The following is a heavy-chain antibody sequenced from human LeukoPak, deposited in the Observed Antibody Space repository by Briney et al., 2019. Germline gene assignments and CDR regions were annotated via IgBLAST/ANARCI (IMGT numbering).Heavy chain of an antibody. CDR3: ARDLDWVLFDY. J-gene: IGHJ4*02. CDR1: GFTFSTYW. V-gene: IGHV3-74*03. CDR2: IRPEGTTT. D-gene: IGHD3-9*01. Sequence: GGSLRLSCAASGFTFSTYWMHWVRQAPGKGLVWVARIRPEGTTTAYADSVKGRFTISRDNAKNTLFLQMNSLSAEDTAVYYCARDLDWVLFDYWGQGTLVTVSS.